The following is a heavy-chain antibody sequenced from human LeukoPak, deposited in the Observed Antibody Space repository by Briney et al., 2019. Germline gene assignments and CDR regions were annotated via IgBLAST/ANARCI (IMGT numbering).Heavy chain of an antibody. Sequence: GGSLRLSCATSGFTFNSYAMSWVRQAPGKGLEWVSGISSGGGGASYADSVKGRFIIFRDTSKDTLYLQMNSLRVGDTAAYYCVRGPGRTTSRLIWGQGTMVSVSS. D-gene: IGHD1-14*01. CDR2: ISSGGGGA. CDR1: GFTFNSYA. CDR3: VRGPGRTTSRLI. J-gene: IGHJ3*02. V-gene: IGHV3-23*01.